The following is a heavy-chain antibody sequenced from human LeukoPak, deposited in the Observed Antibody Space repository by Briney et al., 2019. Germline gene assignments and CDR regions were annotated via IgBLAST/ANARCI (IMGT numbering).Heavy chain of an antibody. CDR3: ARGLDDAFDI. Sequence: GGSLRLSCAASGFTFSSYSMNWVRQAPGTGLEWVSFISSSSSYIYYADSVKGRFTISRDNAKNSLYLQMNSLRAEDTAVYYCARGLDDAFDIWGQGTMVTVSS. CDR2: ISSSSSYI. V-gene: IGHV3-21*01. J-gene: IGHJ3*02. CDR1: GFTFSSYS.